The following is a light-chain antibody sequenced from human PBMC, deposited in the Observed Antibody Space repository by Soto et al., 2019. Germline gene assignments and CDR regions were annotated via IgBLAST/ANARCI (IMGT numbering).Light chain of an antibody. CDR1: QPVITS. Sequence: DIQLTQSPSALSVSIGDRVTITCRASQPVITSLAWYQHKTGEAPKLLIYDASVLQTGVPSRFSGYASGTEFTLTITNVQPDDFATYYCQQYSDYSAHGLTFGGGTTVGIK. CDR3: QQYSDYSAHGLT. J-gene: IGKJ4*01. CDR2: DAS. V-gene: IGKV1-5*01.